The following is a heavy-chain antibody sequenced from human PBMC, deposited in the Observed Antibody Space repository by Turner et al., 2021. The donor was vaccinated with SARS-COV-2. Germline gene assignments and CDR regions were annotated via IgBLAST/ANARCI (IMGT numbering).Heavy chain of an antibody. J-gene: IGHJ6*02. Sequence: QVQLVEYGGGLVKPGGSLRLSCAASGFTFSDYFMSWIRQAPGKGLEWVSYISSSTIYTNYADSVKGRFTISRDNAKNSLYLQMNSLRAEDTAVYYCARPKFPYYYYGMDVWGQGTTVTVSS. CDR1: GFTFSDYF. V-gene: IGHV3-11*06. CDR3: ARPKFPYYYYGMDV. CDR2: ISSSTIYT. D-gene: IGHD2-21*01.